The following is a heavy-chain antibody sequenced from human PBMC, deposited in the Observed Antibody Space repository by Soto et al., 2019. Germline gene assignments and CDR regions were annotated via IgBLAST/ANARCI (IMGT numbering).Heavy chain of an antibody. CDR2: ISGSGDKT. V-gene: IGHV3-23*01. CDR3: AKNPHRGPSSFGY. CDR1: GLTFSSHA. J-gene: IGHJ4*02. Sequence: GGSLRLSCAASGLTFSSHAMSWVRQAPGKGLECVSTISGSGDKTYYADSVKGRFTISRDNSKNTVYLQMTSLRAEDTAIYFWAKNPHRGPSSFGYWGQGTLVTVSS.